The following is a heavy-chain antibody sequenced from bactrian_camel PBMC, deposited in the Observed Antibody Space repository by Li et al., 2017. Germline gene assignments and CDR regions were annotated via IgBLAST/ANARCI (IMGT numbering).Heavy chain of an antibody. CDR3: AAAAGLFGGTCLDVRSVDY. CDR1: GVNVNTYC. Sequence: HVQLVESGGGSVQAGASLRLSCAPSGVNVNTYCMAWFRQAPGKAREGVARINILGTYYADSVKGRFTISQDNAKNTLYLQMNSLNTEDTAMYYCAAAAGLFGGTCLDVRSVDYWGQGTQVTVS. V-gene: IGHV3S1*01. CDR2: INILGT. D-gene: IGHD7*01. J-gene: IGHJ4*01.